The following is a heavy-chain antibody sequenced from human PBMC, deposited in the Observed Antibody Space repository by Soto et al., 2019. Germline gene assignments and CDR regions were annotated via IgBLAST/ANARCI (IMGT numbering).Heavy chain of an antibody. CDR1: GGSISTYY. J-gene: IGHJ4*01. Sequence: SETLSLTCTVSGGSISTYYWSWIRQPPGKGLEWIAYSHYSGSTNYNPSLKSRVTISVDTSKNQFSLKLSSVTAADTAVYYCARDQDGYSRFDYWGHGTLVTVSS. V-gene: IGHV4-59*01. CDR2: SHYSGST. CDR3: ARDQDGYSRFDY. D-gene: IGHD4-4*01.